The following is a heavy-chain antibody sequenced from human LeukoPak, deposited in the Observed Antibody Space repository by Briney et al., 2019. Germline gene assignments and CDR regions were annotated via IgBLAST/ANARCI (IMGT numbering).Heavy chain of an antibody. V-gene: IGHV3-11*01. Sequence: GGSLRLSCAASGFTFSDYYMTWIRQAPGKGLEWVSYISSGGTTIYYADSVKGRFTISRDNAKNSLYLQMSSLRAEDTAVYYCARVYYYNMDVWGQGTTVAVSS. CDR2: ISSGGTTI. CDR1: GFTFSDYY. J-gene: IGHJ6*02. CDR3: ARVYYYNMDV.